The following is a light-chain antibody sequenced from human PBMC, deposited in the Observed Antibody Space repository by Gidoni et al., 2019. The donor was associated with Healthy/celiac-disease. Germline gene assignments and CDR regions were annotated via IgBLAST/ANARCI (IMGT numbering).Light chain of an antibody. CDR1: QSISSY. Sequence: QMTQSPSSLSASVGDRVTITCRASQSISSYLNWYQQKPGKAPKLLIYAASSLQSGVPSRFSGSGSGTDFTLTISSLQPEDFATYYCQQSYSTLFTFGPXTKVDIK. CDR3: QQSYSTLFT. CDR2: AAS. V-gene: IGKV1-39*01. J-gene: IGKJ3*01.